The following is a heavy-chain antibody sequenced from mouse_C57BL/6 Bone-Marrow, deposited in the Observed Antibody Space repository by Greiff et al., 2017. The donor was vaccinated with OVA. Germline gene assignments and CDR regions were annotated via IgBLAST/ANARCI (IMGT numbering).Heavy chain of an antibody. D-gene: IGHD1-1*01. CDR2: IDPSDSET. V-gene: IGHV1-52*01. J-gene: IGHJ2*01. CDR3: ARWDYYGRDY. Sequence: QVQLQQPGAELVRHGSSVKLSCKASGYTFTSYWMHWVKQRPIQGLEWIGNIDPSDSETHYNQKFKDKATLIVDKSSSTAYMQLSSLTSEDSAVYYCARWDYYGRDYWGQGTTLTVSS. CDR1: GYTFTSYW.